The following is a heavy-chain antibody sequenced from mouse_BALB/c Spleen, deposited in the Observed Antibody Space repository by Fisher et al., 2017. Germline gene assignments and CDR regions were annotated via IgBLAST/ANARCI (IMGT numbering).Heavy chain of an antibody. J-gene: IGHJ4*01. CDR3: ARVKTPYYGYGMDY. D-gene: IGHD1-2*01. Sequence: VRFTISRDNPKNTLFLQMTSLRSEDTAMYYCARVKTPYYGYGMDYWGQGTSVTVSS. V-gene: IGHV5-17*02.